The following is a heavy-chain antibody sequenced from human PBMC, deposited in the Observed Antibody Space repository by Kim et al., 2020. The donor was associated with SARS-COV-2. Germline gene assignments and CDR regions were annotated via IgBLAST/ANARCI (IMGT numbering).Heavy chain of an antibody. CDR2: ISDNALRS. V-gene: IGHV3-30*03. CDR3: ARDLKSGWSLDY. CDR1: GFSFLDHG. Sequence: GGSLRLSCAASGFSFLDHGMHWVRQAPGKGLEWVTYISDNALRSYYADTVKGRFTISRDSSQNTVYLQMNSLTTEDTAVYYCARDLKSGWSLDYWGQGTLVTVVS. D-gene: IGHD6-19*01. J-gene: IGHJ4*02.